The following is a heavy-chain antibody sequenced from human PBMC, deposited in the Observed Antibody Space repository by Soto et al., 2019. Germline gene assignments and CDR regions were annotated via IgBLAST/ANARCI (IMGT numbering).Heavy chain of an antibody. D-gene: IGHD4-17*01. Sequence: PSETLSLTCTVSGGSISSSSYYWGWIRQPPGKGLEWIGSIYYSGSTYYNPSLKSRVTISVDTSKNQFSLKLSSVTAADTAVYYFLYGDPTFQHWGQGTLVTVSS. J-gene: IGHJ1*01. V-gene: IGHV4-39*01. CDR1: GGSISSSSYY. CDR3: LYGDPTFQH. CDR2: IYYSGST.